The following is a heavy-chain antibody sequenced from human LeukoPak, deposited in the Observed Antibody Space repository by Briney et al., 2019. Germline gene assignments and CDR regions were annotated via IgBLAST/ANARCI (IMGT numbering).Heavy chain of an antibody. J-gene: IGHJ4*02. CDR3: ARDGAVAGTHFDY. CDR2: INPNSGGT. D-gene: IGHD6-19*01. CDR1: GYTFTGYY. Sequence: ASVKVSCKASGYTFTGYYMHWVRQAPGQGLEWMGWINPNSGGTNYAQKFQGRVTMTRDTSISTAYMELSRLRSDDTAVYYCARDGAVAGTHFDYWGQGTLVTVSS. V-gene: IGHV1-2*02.